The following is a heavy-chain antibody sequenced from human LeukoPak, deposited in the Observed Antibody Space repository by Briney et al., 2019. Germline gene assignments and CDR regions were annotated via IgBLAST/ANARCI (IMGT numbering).Heavy chain of an antibody. Sequence: GESLKISCKGSGYSFTSYWIGWVRXXXGXGXXXXGXIYPXXXDTRYSPSFQGQGXISADKSISTAYLQWSSLKASDTAMYYCARSGGNYDILTGYYLPWFDPWGQGTLVTVSS. D-gene: IGHD3-9*01. CDR3: ARSGGNYDILTGYYLPWFDP. CDR1: GYSFTSYW. CDR2: IYPXXXDT. J-gene: IGHJ5*02. V-gene: IGHV5-51*01.